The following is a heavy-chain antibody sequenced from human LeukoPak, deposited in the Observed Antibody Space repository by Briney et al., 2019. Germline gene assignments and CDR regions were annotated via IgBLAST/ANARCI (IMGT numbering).Heavy chain of an antibody. V-gene: IGHV4-59*01. Sequence: PSETLSLTCTVSGGSISSYYWSWIRQPPGKGLEWIGYIYYSGSTNYNPSLKSRVTISVDTSKNQFSLKLSSVTAADTAVYYCARACYYDSSGYYYEYYFDYWGQGTLVTVSS. J-gene: IGHJ4*02. CDR2: IYYSGST. CDR3: ARACYYDSSGYYYEYYFDY. CDR1: GGSISSYY. D-gene: IGHD3-22*01.